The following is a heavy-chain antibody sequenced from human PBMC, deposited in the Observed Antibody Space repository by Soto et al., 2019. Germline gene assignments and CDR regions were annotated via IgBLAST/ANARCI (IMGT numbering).Heavy chain of an antibody. CDR2: TITIFGTA. CDR3: ARVKWELLADGAFDI. Sequence: QVQLVQSGAEVKKPGSSVKVSCKASGGTFSSYAISWVRQAPGQGLEWMGGTITIFGTANYAQKFQGRVTTAADESTSSAYMELSSLRSEDTAVYYCARVKWELLADGAFDIWGQGTMVTVSS. D-gene: IGHD1-26*01. V-gene: IGHV1-69*12. J-gene: IGHJ3*02. CDR1: GGTFSSYA.